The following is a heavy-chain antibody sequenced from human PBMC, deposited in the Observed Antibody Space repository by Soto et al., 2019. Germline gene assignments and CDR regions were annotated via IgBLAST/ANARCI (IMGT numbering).Heavy chain of an antibody. CDR1: GGTFSSYA. CDR2: IIPIFGTA. Sequence: QVQLVQSGAEVKKPGSSVKVSCKASGGTFSSYAISWVRQAPGQGLEWMGGIIPIFGTANYAQKFQRRVTITADESTSTAYMELSSLRSEDTAVYYCARDRGGRIAVAGTFDYWGQGTLVTVSS. D-gene: IGHD6-19*01. V-gene: IGHV1-69*01. CDR3: ARDRGGRIAVAGTFDY. J-gene: IGHJ4*02.